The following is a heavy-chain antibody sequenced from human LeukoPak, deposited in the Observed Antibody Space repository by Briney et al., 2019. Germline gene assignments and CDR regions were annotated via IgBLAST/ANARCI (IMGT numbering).Heavy chain of an antibody. CDR3: ARAHEFSSWYPACDY. CDR1: GGSLSSYY. Sequence: SETLSLTCTVSGGSLSSYYWSWIRQPPGKGLEWIGYIYYSGSTNYNPSLKSRVTISVDTSKNQFSLKLSSVTAADTAVYYCARAHEFSSWYPACDYWGQGTLVTVSS. CDR2: IYYSGST. J-gene: IGHJ4*02. D-gene: IGHD6-13*01. V-gene: IGHV4-59*01.